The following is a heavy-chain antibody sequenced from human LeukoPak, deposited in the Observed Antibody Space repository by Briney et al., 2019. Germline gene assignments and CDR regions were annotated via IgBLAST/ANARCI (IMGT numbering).Heavy chain of an antibody. Sequence: SETLSLTCTVSGGSISSGGYYWSWIRQHPGKGLEWIGYIYYSGSTNYNPSLKSRVTISIDTSKNQFSLNLTSVTAADTAVYYCARGGLGGITAYGNYLFDYWGQGTLVTVSS. J-gene: IGHJ4*02. CDR2: IYYSGST. D-gene: IGHD4-11*01. V-gene: IGHV4-61*08. CDR1: GGSISSGGYY. CDR3: ARGGLGGITAYGNYLFDY.